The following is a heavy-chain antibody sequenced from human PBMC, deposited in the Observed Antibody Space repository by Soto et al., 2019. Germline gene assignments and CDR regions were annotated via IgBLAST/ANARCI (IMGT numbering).Heavy chain of an antibody. CDR2: INPSGGST. CDR3: ARVRDFWPPSLGYGMDV. J-gene: IGHJ6*02. D-gene: IGHD3-3*01. V-gene: IGHV1-46*01. Sequence: ASVKVSCKASGYTFTSYYMHWVRQAPGQGLEWMGIINPSGGSTSYAQKFQGRVTMTRDTSASTVYMELSSLRSEDTAVYYCARVRDFWPPSLGYGMDVWGQGTTVTVSS. CDR1: GYTFTSYY.